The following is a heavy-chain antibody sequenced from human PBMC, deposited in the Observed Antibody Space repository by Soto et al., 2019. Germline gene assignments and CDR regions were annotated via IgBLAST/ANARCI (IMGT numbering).Heavy chain of an antibody. CDR3: ASLNSDYYYYMDV. Sequence: GGSQSLSCTASGFHFSSYWMHWVRQAPGKGLVWVSRINSDGSSTSYADSVKGRFTISRDNAKNTLYLQMNSLRAEDTAVYYCASLNSDYYYYMDVWGKGTTVTVSS. CDR1: GFHFSSYW. V-gene: IGHV3-74*01. J-gene: IGHJ6*03. CDR2: INSDGSST. D-gene: IGHD6-13*01.